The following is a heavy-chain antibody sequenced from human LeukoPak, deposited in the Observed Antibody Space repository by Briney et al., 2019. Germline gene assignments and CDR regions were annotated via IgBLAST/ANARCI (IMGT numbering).Heavy chain of an antibody. Sequence: GGSLRLSCAASGFTFSSMSWVRQAPGKGLEWVSALTASGTDINTYYADPVKGRFTISRDSSKNTLYLQMNSLRTEDTAIYYCAKRAVTFDFWGQGTLVTVSS. CDR1: GFTFSS. D-gene: IGHD4-17*01. CDR3: AKRAVTFDF. V-gene: IGHV3-23*01. J-gene: IGHJ4*02. CDR2: LTASGTDINT.